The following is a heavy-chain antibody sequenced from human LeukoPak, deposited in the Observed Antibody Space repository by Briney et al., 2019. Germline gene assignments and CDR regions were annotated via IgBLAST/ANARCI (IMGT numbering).Heavy chain of an antibody. J-gene: IGHJ4*02. V-gene: IGHV3-49*04. CDR2: IRSKAYGGTT. CDR3: ARGGVYCSSVSCSVDY. Sequence: GGSLRLSCAASGFTFSSYAMSWVRQAPGKGLEWVGFIRSKAYGGTTENAASVKGRFTISRDDSKSIAYLQMNSLKTEDTAVYYCARGGVYCSSVSCSVDYWGQGILVTVSS. D-gene: IGHD2-2*01. CDR1: GFTFSSYA.